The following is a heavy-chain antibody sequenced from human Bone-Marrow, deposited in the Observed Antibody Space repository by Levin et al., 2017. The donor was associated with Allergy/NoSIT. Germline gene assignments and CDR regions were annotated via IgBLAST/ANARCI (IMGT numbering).Heavy chain of an antibody. CDR2: IYYSGST. V-gene: IGHV4-59*08. CDR3: ARRKDMVRGVTYFDY. D-gene: IGHD3-10*01. Sequence: SETLSLTCTVSGGSISSYYWSWIRQPPGKGLEWIGYIYYSGSTNYNPSLKSRVTISVDTSKNQFSLKLSSVTAADTAVYYCARRKDMVRGVTYFDYWGQGTLVTVSS. CDR1: GGSISSYY. J-gene: IGHJ4*02.